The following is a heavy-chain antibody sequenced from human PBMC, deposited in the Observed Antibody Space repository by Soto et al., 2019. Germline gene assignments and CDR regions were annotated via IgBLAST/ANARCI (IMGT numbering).Heavy chain of an antibody. CDR3: AKGPYSFRSGYPCHDY. D-gene: IGHD3-3*01. CDR2: IGASGRST. Sequence: PGGSLRLSCAGSGFTFSDYGMSLVRQAPGKGPEWVSVIGASGRSTFYPDSVKGRFTISRDNSKNTLYLQMNSLRVDDTATYYCAKGPYSFRSGYPCHDYWGPSTLVTVSS. J-gene: IGHJ4*02. CDR1: GFTFSDYG. V-gene: IGHV3-23*01.